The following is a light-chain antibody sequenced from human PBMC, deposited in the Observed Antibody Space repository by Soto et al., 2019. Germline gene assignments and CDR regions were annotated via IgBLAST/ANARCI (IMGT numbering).Light chain of an antibody. CDR2: EVT. Sequence: QSALTQPPSASGSPGQSVTISCTGTSSDVGAYNYVSWYQQHAGKAPKLVIYEVTKRPSGVPDRFSGSKSANTASLTVSGLQAEDEVDYYCSSFASSNTWVFGGGTKVTVL. CDR1: SSDVGAYNY. CDR3: SSFASSNTWV. J-gene: IGLJ3*02. V-gene: IGLV2-8*01.